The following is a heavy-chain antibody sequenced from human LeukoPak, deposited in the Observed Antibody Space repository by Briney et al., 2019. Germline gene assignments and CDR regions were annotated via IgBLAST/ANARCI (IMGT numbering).Heavy chain of an antibody. J-gene: IGHJ4*02. CDR2: IYYSGTT. CDR1: GDSISSYY. CDR3: ARHSSLAHFDH. V-gene: IGHV4-59*01. Sequence: SETLSLTCTVSGDSISSYYCSWIRQPPGKGLEWIGYIYYSGTTNYNPSLKSRVTIAVDTSKNQFSLKLSSVTAADAAVYYCARHSSLAHFDHWGQGSLVTVSS.